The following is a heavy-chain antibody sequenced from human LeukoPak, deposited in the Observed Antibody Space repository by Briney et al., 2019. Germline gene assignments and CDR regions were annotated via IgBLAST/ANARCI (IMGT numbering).Heavy chain of an antibody. CDR2: INHSGST. CDR1: GGSFSGYY. V-gene: IGHV4-34*01. D-gene: IGHD1-7*01. J-gene: IGHJ5*02. CDR3: ARHGYNWNYSWFDP. Sequence: SETLSLTCAVYGGSFSGYYWSWIRQPPGKGLEWIGEINHSGSTNYNPSLKSRVTISVDTSKNQFSLKLSSVTAADTAVYYCARHGYNWNYSWFDPWGQGTLVTVSS.